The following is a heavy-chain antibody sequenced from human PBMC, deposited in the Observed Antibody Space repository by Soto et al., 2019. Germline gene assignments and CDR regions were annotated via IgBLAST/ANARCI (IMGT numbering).Heavy chain of an antibody. Sequence: QLQLQESGPGLVKPSETLSLTCTVSGGSISSSSYYWGWIRQPRGKGLEWIGSIYYSWSTYYNPSLKSLVSISVDTSKNQFALMPSSVTASDTAVYYCARHIAACWGRYYSYMDVWGKGTTVTVSS. V-gene: IGHV4-39*01. J-gene: IGHJ6*03. CDR2: IYYSWST. CDR3: ARHIAACWGRYYSYMDV. CDR1: GGSISSSSYY. D-gene: IGHD6-6*01.